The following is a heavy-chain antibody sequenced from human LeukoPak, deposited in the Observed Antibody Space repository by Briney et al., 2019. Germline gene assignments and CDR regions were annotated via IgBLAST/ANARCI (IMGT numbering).Heavy chain of an antibody. V-gene: IGHV3-23*01. CDR3: ARDGSSYCGGDCPFDY. D-gene: IGHD2-21*02. Sequence: PGGSLRLSCAASGFTFGNYAMTWVRQAPGEGLEWVSSISGSGGSPIYADSVKGRFTISRDNSKNTLYLQMNSLRAEDTAVYYCARDGSSYCGGDCPFDYWGQGTLVTVSS. CDR2: ISGSGGSP. J-gene: IGHJ4*02. CDR1: GFTFGNYA.